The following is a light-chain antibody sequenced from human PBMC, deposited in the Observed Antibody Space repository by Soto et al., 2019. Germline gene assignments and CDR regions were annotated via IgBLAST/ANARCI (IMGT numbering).Light chain of an antibody. CDR1: QSINIW. J-gene: IGKJ2*01. CDR3: QQYNDYPYT. V-gene: IGKV1-5*03. CDR2: GAS. Sequence: DIQMTQSPSTLAASVGDSVTITCRASQSINIWLAWYQQKPGKAPRLLIYGASSLESGVSSRFSGRGSGTEFTLTISSLQPDDFATYYCQQYNDYPYTFGQGTKVEIK.